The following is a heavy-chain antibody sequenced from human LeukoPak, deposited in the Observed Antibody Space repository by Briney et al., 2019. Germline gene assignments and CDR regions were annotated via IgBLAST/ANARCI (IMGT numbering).Heavy chain of an antibody. CDR1: GGSISSGSYY. Sequence: SETLSLTCTVSGGSISSGSYYWSWIRQPAGKGLEWIGRIYTSGSTNYNPSLKSRVTISVDTSKNQFSLKLSSVTAADTAVYYCARTSYYYGLGSSANEDYWGQGTLVTVSS. CDR3: ARTSYYYGLGSSANEDY. J-gene: IGHJ4*02. D-gene: IGHD3-10*01. CDR2: IYTSGST. V-gene: IGHV4-61*02.